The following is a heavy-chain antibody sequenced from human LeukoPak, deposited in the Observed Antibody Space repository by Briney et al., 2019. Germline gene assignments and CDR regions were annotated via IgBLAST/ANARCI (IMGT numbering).Heavy chain of an antibody. V-gene: IGHV3-7*01. CDR2: IKEDGSEK. D-gene: IGHD1-14*01. J-gene: IGHJ6*02. CDR3: ARYNMDV. CDR1: GFIFNNHW. Sequence: PGGSLRLSCAASGFIFNNHWMIWVRQAPGKGLEWVANIKEDGSEKYYVDSVKGRFTVSRDNAENSLYLQMNSLRAEDTGVYYCARYNMDVWGQGTTVTASS.